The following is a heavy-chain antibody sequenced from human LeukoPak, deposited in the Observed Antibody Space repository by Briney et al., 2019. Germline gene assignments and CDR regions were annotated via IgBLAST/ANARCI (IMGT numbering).Heavy chain of an antibody. CDR3: ARGVGFSSWYW. CDR2: IYYSGST. J-gene: IGHJ4*02. Sequence: SETLSLTCTVSGGSISSYYWSWIRQPPGKGLGWIGYIYYSGSTNYNPSLKSRVTISVDTSKNQFSLKLSSVTAADTAVYYCARGVGFSSWYWWGQGTLVTVSS. CDR1: GGSISSYY. D-gene: IGHD6-13*01. V-gene: IGHV4-59*01.